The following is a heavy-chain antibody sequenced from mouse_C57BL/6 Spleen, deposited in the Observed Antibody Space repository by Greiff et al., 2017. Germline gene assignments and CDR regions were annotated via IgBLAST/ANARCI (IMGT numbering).Heavy chain of an antibody. CDR2: IYPGSGSP. CDR1: GYTFTSYW. V-gene: IGHV1-55*01. J-gene: IGHJ4*01. CDR3: ARERIYDVPLGAMDY. Sequence: QVPLQQSGAELVKPGASVKMSCKASGYTFTSYWITWVKQRPGQGLEWIGDIYPGSGSPNYNEKFKSKATLTVDTSSSTAYMQLSSLTSEDSAVYYCARERIYDVPLGAMDYWGQGTSVTVSS. D-gene: IGHD2-3*01.